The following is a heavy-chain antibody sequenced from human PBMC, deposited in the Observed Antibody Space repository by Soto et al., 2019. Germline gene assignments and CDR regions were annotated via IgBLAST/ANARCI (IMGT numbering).Heavy chain of an antibody. J-gene: IGHJ6*02. CDR1: GYSFTSYW. CDR3: ARLQGVPDAMFNYYYYYGMDV. D-gene: IGHD2-2*01. Sequence: GESLKISCKGSGYSFTSYWIGWVRQMPGKGLEWMGIIYPGDSDTRYSPSFQGQVTISADKSISTAYLQWSSLKASDTAMYYCARLQGVPDAMFNYYYYYGMDVWGQGTTVTVSS. CDR2: IYPGDSDT. V-gene: IGHV5-51*01.